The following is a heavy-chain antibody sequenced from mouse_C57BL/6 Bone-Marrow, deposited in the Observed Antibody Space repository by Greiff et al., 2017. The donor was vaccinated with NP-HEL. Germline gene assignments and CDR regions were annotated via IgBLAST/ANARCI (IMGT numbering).Heavy chain of an antibody. CDR2: IRLKSDNYAT. J-gene: IGHJ3*01. V-gene: IGHV6-3*01. Sequence: EVKLVDSGGGLVQPGGSMKLSCVASGFTFSNYWMNWVRQSPEKGLEWVAQIRLKSDNYATHYAESVKGRFTISRDDSKSSVYLQMNNLRAEDTGIYYCTAGGSAWFAYWGQGTLVTVSA. CDR1: GFTFSNYW. D-gene: IGHD3-1*01. CDR3: TAGGSAWFAY.